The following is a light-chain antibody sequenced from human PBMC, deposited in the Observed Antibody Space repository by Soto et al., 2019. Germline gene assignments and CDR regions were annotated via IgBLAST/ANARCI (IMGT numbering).Light chain of an antibody. CDR3: QAWDSSIVV. Sequence: SYELTQPHSVSVSPGQTASITCSGDKLGDKYACWYQQKPGQSPVLVIYQDSKRPSGIPERFSGSNSGNTATLTISGTQAMDEADYYCQAWDSSIVVFGGGTKVTVL. J-gene: IGLJ2*01. CDR2: QDS. V-gene: IGLV3-1*01. CDR1: KLGDKY.